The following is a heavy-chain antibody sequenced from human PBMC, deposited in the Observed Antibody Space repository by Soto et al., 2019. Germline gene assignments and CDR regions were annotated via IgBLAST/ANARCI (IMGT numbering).Heavy chain of an antibody. Sequence: PGGSLRLSCAASGFTFSSCQMNWVRHTPGRGLEWVSSIDSGSDYKYYSESVRGRFSISRDSSQNTVYLQMNSLTAGDTALYYCAKATANGGGAFDICGQGTMVTVSS. CDR3: AKATANGGGAFDI. J-gene: IGHJ3*02. D-gene: IGHD2-8*01. V-gene: IGHV3-21*04. CDR2: IDSGSDYK. CDR1: GFTFSSCQ.